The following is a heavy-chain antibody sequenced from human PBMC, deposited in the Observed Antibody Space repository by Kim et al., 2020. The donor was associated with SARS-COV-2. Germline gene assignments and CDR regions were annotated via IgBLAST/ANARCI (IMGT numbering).Heavy chain of an antibody. J-gene: IGHJ6*02. CDR1: GGTFSSYT. D-gene: IGHD5-18*01. Sequence: SVKVSCKASGGTFSSYTISWVRQAPGQGLEWMGRIIPILGIANYAQKFQGRVTITADKSTSTAYMELSSLRSEDTAVYYCARDQVTWIQSTYYYGMDVWGQGTTVTVSS. CDR2: IIPILGIA. CDR3: ARDQVTWIQSTYYYGMDV. V-gene: IGHV1-69*04.